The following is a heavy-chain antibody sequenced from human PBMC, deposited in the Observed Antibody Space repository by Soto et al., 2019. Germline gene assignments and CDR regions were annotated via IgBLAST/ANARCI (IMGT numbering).Heavy chain of an antibody. V-gene: IGHV5-51*01. Sequence: PGESLKISCKGSGYSFTSYWIGWVRQMPGKGLEWMGIIYPGDSDTRYSPSFQGQVTISADKSISTAYLQWSSLKASDTAMYYCARCPRDSSSFPIYFDYWGQGTLVTVSS. D-gene: IGHD6-13*01. CDR2: IYPGDSDT. CDR3: ARCPRDSSSFPIYFDY. CDR1: GYSFTSYW. J-gene: IGHJ4*02.